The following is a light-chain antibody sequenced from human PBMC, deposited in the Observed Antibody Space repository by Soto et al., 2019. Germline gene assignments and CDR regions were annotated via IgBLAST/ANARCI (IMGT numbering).Light chain of an antibody. V-gene: IGKV1-9*01. Sequence: DIQLTQSPSFLSASVGDRVTITCRASQGINSFLAWYQQKPGKAPKLLIYTASTLQTGVPSRFSGTGFGTEFTLTISSLQPEDVATYYCQQLNTYPLTFGGGTKVEIK. J-gene: IGKJ4*02. CDR2: TAS. CDR1: QGINSF. CDR3: QQLNTYPLT.